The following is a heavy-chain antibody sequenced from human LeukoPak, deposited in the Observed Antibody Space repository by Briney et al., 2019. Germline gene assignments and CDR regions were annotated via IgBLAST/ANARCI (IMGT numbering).Heavy chain of an antibody. CDR3: ATAHDYGERTYYYYYMDV. CDR2: IIPIFGTA. V-gene: IGHV1-69*01. D-gene: IGHD4-17*01. J-gene: IGHJ6*03. CDR1: GGPFSSYA. Sequence: SVKVSCKASGGPFSSYAISWVRQAPGQGLEWMGGIIPIFGTANYAQKFQGRVTITADESTSTAYMELSSLRSKDTAVYYCATAHDYGERTYYYYYMDVWGKGTTVTVSS.